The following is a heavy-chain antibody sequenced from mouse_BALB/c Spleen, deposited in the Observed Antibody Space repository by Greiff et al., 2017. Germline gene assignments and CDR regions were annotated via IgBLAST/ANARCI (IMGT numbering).Heavy chain of an antibody. D-gene: IGHD1-1*01. J-gene: IGHJ2*01. CDR2: ISSGSSTI. V-gene: IGHV5-17*02. Sequence: EVKLQESGGGLVQPGGSRKLSCAASGFTFSSFGMHWVRQAPEKGLEWVAYISSGSSTIYYADTVKGRFTISRDNPKNTLFLQMTSLRSEDTAMYYCAISRRSFYFDYWGQGTTLTVSS. CDR1: GFTFSSFG. CDR3: AISRRSFYFDY.